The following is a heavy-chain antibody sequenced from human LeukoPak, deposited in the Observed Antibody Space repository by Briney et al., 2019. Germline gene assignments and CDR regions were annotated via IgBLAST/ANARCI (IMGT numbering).Heavy chain of an antibody. CDR1: GYTFTSYA. Sequence: ASVKVSCKASGYTFTSYAMHWVRQAPGQRLEWMGWINAGNGNTKYSQKFQGRVTITRDTSASTAYMELSSLRPEDTAVYYCARVGGHDAFDIWGQGTMVTVSS. CDR2: INAGNGNT. J-gene: IGHJ3*02. V-gene: IGHV1-3*01. CDR3: ARVGGHDAFDI.